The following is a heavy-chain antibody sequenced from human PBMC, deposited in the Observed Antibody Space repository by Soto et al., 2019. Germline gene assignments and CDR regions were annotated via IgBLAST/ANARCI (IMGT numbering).Heavy chain of an antibody. CDR3: ARDGAPYYYYDSSGYYFDAFDI. V-gene: IGHV1-18*01. D-gene: IGHD3-22*01. CDR2: ISAYNGNT. Sequence: ASVKVSCKASGYTFTSYGISWVRQAPGQGLEWMGWISAYNGNTNYAQKLQGRVTMTTDTSTGTAYMELRSLRSDDTAVYYCARDGAPYYYYDSSGYYFDAFDIWGQGTMVTVSS. J-gene: IGHJ3*02. CDR1: GYTFTSYG.